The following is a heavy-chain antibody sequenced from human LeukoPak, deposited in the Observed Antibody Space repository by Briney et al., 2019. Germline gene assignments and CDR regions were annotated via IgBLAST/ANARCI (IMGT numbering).Heavy chain of an antibody. D-gene: IGHD3-3*01. J-gene: IGHJ4*02. CDR2: NSASGGST. CDR3: AKDTYYNFWSGYSAVFDY. V-gene: IGHV3-23*01. Sequence: GGSLRLACAASGFTFSSYAMSWVRQAPGKGLEWLSANSASGGSTYYADSVKGRFTISRDNSKNTLYLQMNSLRAEDTAVYYCAKDTYYNFWSGYSAVFDYWGQGTLVIVSS. CDR1: GFTFSSYA.